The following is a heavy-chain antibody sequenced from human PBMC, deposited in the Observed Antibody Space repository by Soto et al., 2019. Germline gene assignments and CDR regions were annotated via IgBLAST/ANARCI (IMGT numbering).Heavy chain of an antibody. CDR1: GYNIRSYW. D-gene: IGHD5-18*01. J-gene: IGHJ4*02. CDR3: AALDTVVVQSPGY. CDR2: IQQNGADK. Sequence: EVQLVESGGGLVQPGGSLRLSCVASGYNIRSYWMSWVGQAPGKGLEWVANIQQNGADKYYVDSVKGRFTISRDNTKNSVYLQMNSLRAEDTAVYYCAALDTVVVQSPGYWGQGTLVTVSS. V-gene: IGHV3-7*03.